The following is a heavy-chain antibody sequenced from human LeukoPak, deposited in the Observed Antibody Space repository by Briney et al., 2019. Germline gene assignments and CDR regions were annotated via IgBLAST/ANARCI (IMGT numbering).Heavy chain of an antibody. CDR1: GGSISSNY. V-gene: IGHV4-59*12. CDR2: IYYSGST. Sequence: SETLSLTCNVSGGSISSNYWSWIRQPPGKGLEWIGYIYYSGSTNYNPSLKSRVTISVDTSNNRFSLSLSAVTAADTAIYYCARDTRTAQGFDYWGQGILSPSPQ. D-gene: IGHD2-15*01. CDR3: ARDTRTAQGFDY. J-gene: IGHJ4*02.